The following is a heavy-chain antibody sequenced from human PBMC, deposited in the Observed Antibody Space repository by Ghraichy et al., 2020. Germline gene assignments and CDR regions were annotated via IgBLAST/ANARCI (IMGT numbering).Heavy chain of an antibody. Sequence: GGSLRLSCAASGFTFTSYAMSWVRQAPGKGLEWVSGISGSGYSTYYADSVKGRFAISRDNSRNTLSLQMNGLRAEDTAVYYCAKGGNYYETGFDYWGQGTLVTVSS. CDR3: AKGGNYYETGFDY. CDR1: GFTFTSYA. J-gene: IGHJ4*02. D-gene: IGHD3-22*01. CDR2: ISGSGYST. V-gene: IGHV3-23*01.